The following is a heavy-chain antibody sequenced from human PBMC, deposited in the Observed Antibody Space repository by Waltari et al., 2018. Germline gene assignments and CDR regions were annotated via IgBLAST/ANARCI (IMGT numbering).Heavy chain of an antibody. CDR1: GGSISSSSYY. D-gene: IGHD6-6*01. V-gene: IGHV4-39*07. CDR2: IYYSGST. CDR3: ARFDSSSSLYFDY. Sequence: QLQLQESGPGLVKPSETLSLTCTVSGGSISSSSYYWGWIRQPPGKGLEWIGSIYYSGSTYYTPSLKSRVTISVDTSKNQFSLKLSSVTAADTAVYYCARFDSSSSLYFDYWGQGTLVTVSS. J-gene: IGHJ4*02.